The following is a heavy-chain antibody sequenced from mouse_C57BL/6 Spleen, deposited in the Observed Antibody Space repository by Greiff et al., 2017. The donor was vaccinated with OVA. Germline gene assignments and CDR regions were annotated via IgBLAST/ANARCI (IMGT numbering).Heavy chain of an antibody. D-gene: IGHD2-4*01. J-gene: IGHJ3*01. CDR3: ARVDDYDWFAY. CDR1: GYTFTSYW. CDR2: IHPNSGST. V-gene: IGHV1-64*01. Sequence: QVQLKQPGAELVKPGASVKLSCKASGYTFTSYWMHWVQQRPGQGLEWIGMIHPNSGSTNYNEKFKSKATLTVDKSSSTAYMQLSSLTSEDSAVYYCARVDDYDWFAYWGQGTLVTVSA.